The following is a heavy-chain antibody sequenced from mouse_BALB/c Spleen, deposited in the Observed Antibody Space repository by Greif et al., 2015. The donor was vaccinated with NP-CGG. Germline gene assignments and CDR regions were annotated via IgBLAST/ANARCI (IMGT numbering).Heavy chain of an antibody. Sequence: VNVVESGPGLVAPSQSLSITCTVSGFSLTSYGVHWVRQPPGKGLEWLGVIWAGGSTNYNSALMSRLSISKDNSKSQVFLKMNRLPTDDTALYYCARDPSYYYGSSPYAMDYWGQGTSVTVSS. D-gene: IGHD1-1*01. CDR3: ARDPSYYYGSSPYAMDY. V-gene: IGHV2-9*02. CDR1: GFSLTSYG. J-gene: IGHJ4*01. CDR2: IWAGGST.